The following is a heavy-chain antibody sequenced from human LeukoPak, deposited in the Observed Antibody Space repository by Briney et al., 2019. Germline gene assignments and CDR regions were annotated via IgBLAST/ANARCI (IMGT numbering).Heavy chain of an antibody. J-gene: IGHJ3*01. Sequence: PGGSLRLSCAASGFTFSSYWMTWVRQGPGKGLEWVANIKPGGNEKYYVDSVKGRFTISRDNVKNSLCLQMNSLRAEDTAIYYCATFRFLGTWGQGTMVTVSP. CDR1: GFTFSSYW. D-gene: IGHD3-3*01. CDR2: IKPGGNEK. CDR3: ATFRFLGT. V-gene: IGHV3-7*03.